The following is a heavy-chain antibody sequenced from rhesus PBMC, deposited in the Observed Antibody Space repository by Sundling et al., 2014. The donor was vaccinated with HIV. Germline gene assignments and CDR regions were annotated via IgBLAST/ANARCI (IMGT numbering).Heavy chain of an antibody. CDR3: ARVFYYVGSYYGLDS. J-gene: IGHJ6*01. Sequence: QVQLQESGPGLLKPSEILSLTCAVSGGSISDGYGWGWIRQSPGKGLEWIGTINSGTGNTYQKPSLKSRVTISTDTSKNQFSLELRSVTAADTAVYYCARVFYYVGSYYGLDSWGQGVVVTVSS. CDR1: GGSISDGYG. CDR2: INSGTGNT. D-gene: IGHD3-16*01. V-gene: IGHV4-76*01.